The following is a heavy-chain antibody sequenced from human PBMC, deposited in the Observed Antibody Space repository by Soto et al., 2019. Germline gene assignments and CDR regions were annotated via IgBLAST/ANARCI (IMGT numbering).Heavy chain of an antibody. CDR1: GGSFSGYY. J-gene: IGHJ6*03. CDR3: ARGLSFSGYYYYMDV. CDR2: TNPGGST. D-gene: IGHD3-3*02. Sequence: PSETLSLTCAVYGGSFSGYYWSWIRQPPGKGLEWIGETNPGGSTNYHPSLKSRVTISVDTSKNQFSLKLSSVTAADTAVYYCARGLSFSGYYYYMDVWGKGTTVTVSS. V-gene: IGHV4-34*01.